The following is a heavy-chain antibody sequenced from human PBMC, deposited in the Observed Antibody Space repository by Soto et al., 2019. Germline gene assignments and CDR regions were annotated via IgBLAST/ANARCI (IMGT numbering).Heavy chain of an antibody. CDR2: ISYDGSDK. Sequence: SGFTFSSYSMHWVRQAPGKGLEWVAVISYDGSDKYYADSVKGRFTISRDNSKNTLYLQMNSLRAEDTAVYYCAREKATNGYIYYFDNWSQGTLVTVS. J-gene: IGHJ4*02. CDR1: GFTFSSYS. D-gene: IGHD2-8*01. CDR3: AREKATNGYIYYFDN. V-gene: IGHV3-30-3*01.